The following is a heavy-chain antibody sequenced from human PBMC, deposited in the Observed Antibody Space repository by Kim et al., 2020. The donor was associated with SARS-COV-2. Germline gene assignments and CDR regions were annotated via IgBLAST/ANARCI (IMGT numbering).Heavy chain of an antibody. D-gene: IGHD1-26*01. CDR2: ISYDGSNK. V-gene: IGHV3-30*18. CDR3: AKGDALSGSYSDY. Sequence: GGSLRLSCAASGFTFSSYGMHWVRQAPGKGLEWVAVISYDGSNKYYADSVKGRFTISRDNSKNTLYLQMNSLRAEDTAVYYCAKGDALSGSYSDYWGQGTLVTVSS. J-gene: IGHJ4*02. CDR1: GFTFSSYG.